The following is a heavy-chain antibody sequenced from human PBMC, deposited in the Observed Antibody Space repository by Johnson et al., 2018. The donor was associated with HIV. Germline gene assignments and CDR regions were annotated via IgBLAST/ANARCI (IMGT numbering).Heavy chain of an antibody. J-gene: IGHJ3*02. D-gene: IGHD1-26*01. CDR3: ARDLVVGDHSTPLTHAFDI. V-gene: IGHV3-30*14. Sequence: QVQLVESGGGVVQPGRSLRLSCAASGFTFSSYAMHWVRQAPGKGLEWVAVISYDGTNKYYADSVKGRFTISRDNSKSMLYLQMNSLRAEDTAVFYCARDLVVGDHSTPLTHAFDIWGQGTMVTVSS. CDR2: ISYDGTNK. CDR1: GFTFSSYA.